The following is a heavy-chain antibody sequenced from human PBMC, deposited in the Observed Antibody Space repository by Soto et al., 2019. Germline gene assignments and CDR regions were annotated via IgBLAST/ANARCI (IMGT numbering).Heavy chain of an antibody. CDR3: ARYPGDPEVVPGGYYYCMDV. Sequence: PGGSLRQTVVEAEFAYRGGRRNLINKAPGKGLEWFSSISSSSSYIYYADSVKGRFTISRDNAKNSLYLQMNSLRAEDTAVYYCARYPGDPEVVPGGYYYCMDVWGKGTTVTVSS. V-gene: IGHV3-21*01. D-gene: IGHD3-10*01. J-gene: IGHJ6*03. CDR1: EFAYRGGR. CDR2: ISSSSSYI.